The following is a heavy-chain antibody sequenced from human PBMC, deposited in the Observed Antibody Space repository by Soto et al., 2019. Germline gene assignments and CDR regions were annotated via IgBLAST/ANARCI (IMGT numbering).Heavy chain of an antibody. J-gene: IGHJ4*01. CDR1: GFTFSTYG. V-gene: IGHV3-33*01. CDR2: IWNDGRKE. D-gene: IGHD1-26*01. CDR3: ARDRWIVGSFTSFDY. Sequence: PGGSLRLSSAASGFTFSTYGLHWVRQTPGKGLEWVALIWNDGRKEDYAESVKGRFTISRDNSRNTVYLQMNSLRAEDTAVYYCARDRWIVGSFTSFDYRG.